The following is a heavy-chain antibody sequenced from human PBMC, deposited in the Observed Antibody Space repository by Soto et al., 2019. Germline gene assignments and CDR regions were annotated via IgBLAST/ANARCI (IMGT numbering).Heavy chain of an antibody. Sequence: PGGSLRLSCVASGFTFSSYAMHWVRQAPGKGLEWVAVISYDGSNKYYADSVKGRFTISRDNSKNTLYLQMNSLRAEDTAVYYCARDGKLHFDIVVVPAAIHSDHYYGMDVWGQGTTVTVSS. CDR2: ISYDGSNK. V-gene: IGHV3-30-3*01. J-gene: IGHJ6*02. CDR3: ARDGKLHFDIVVVPAAIHSDHYYGMDV. CDR1: GFTFSSYA. D-gene: IGHD2-2*01.